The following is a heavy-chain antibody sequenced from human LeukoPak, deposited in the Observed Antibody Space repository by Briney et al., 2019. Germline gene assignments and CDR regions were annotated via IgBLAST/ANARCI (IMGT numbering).Heavy chain of an antibody. CDR1: GFTFSSYA. D-gene: IGHD2-21*02. V-gene: IGHV3-30-3*01. CDR3: ARLAAYCGGDCSRGGRGPLDY. J-gene: IGHJ4*02. CDR2: ISYDGSNK. Sequence: PGGSLRLSCAASGFTFSSYAMSWVRQAPGKGLEWVAVISYDGSNKYYADSVKGRSTISRDNSKNTLYLQMNSLRAEDTAVYYCARLAAYCGGDCSRGGRGPLDYWGQGTLVTVSS.